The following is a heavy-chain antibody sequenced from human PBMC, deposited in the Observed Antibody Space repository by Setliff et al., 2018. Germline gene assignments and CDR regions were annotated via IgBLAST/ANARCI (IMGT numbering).Heavy chain of an antibody. Sequence: KTSETLSLTCAVSGGSISSSDSNTNWWSWVRQPPGKGLEWIGSIYYSGSTYYNPSLKSRVTISVDTSKNQFSLKLSSVTAADTAVYYCARGLWQWLHTRGYYFDYWGQGTLVTVSS. CDR2: IYYSGST. CDR3: ARGLWQWLHTRGYYFDY. J-gene: IGHJ4*02. V-gene: IGHV4-39*07. D-gene: IGHD6-19*01. CDR1: GGSISSSDSNTNW.